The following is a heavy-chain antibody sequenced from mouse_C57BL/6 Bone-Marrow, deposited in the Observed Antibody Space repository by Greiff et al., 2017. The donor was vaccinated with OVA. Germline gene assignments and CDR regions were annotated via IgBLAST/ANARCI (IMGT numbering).Heavy chain of an antibody. Sequence: EVKLMESGAELVRPGASVKLSCTASGFNIKDDYMHWVKQRPEQGLEWIGWIDPENGDTEYAPKFQGKATITADTSSNTAYLQLSSLTSEDTAVYYGTVTDYWGQGTTLTVSS. D-gene: IGHD2-12*01. CDR2: IDPENGDT. J-gene: IGHJ2*01. CDR1: GFNIKDDY. CDR3: TVTDY. V-gene: IGHV14-4*01.